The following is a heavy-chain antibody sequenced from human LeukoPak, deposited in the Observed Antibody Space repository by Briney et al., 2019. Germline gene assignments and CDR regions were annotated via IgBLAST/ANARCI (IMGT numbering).Heavy chain of an antibody. Sequence: SETLSLTRSVSGSSISSYYWTWIRQPPGKGLEWIGYVYNTGDTNHNPSLKSRVTISVDTSKNQFSLKLSSVTAADTAVYYCARDVGGNYQYFDNWGQGTLVTVSS. CDR1: GSSISSYY. D-gene: IGHD4-11*01. CDR2: VYNTGDT. V-gene: IGHV4-59*01. J-gene: IGHJ4*02. CDR3: ARDVGGNYQYFDN.